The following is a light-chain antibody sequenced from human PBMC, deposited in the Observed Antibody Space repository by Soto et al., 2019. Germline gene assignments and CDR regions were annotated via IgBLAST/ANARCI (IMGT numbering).Light chain of an antibody. Sequence: DVPMTQSPSSLSASVGDRVTITCQASQDISNYLNWYQQKPGKAPKLLIYDASNLETGVPSRFSGSGSGTDFTFTISSLQPEDIATYYCQQYDNLLRGITFGQGTRLEIK. CDR2: DAS. CDR3: QQYDNLLRGIT. V-gene: IGKV1-33*01. CDR1: QDISNY. J-gene: IGKJ5*01.